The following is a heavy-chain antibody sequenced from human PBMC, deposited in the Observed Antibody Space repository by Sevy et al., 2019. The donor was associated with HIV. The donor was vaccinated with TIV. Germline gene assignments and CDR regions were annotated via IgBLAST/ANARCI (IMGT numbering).Heavy chain of an antibody. D-gene: IGHD3-10*01. CDR3: ARGNSVGGVSAGFGY. CDR2: INPRSDTT. Sequence: ASVKVSCKASGYVFTNYYLHWVRRAPGQGLEWMGIINPRSDTTTYAQKFRGRVTMTTDTSSRTVYMEMTSLRSEDTALYFCARGNSVGGVSAGFGYWVQGTLVTVSS. CDR1: GYVFTNYY. J-gene: IGHJ4*02. V-gene: IGHV1-46*01.